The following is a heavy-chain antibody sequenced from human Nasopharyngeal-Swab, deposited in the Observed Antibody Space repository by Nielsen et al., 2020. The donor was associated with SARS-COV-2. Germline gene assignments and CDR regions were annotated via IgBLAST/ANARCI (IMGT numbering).Heavy chain of an antibody. V-gene: IGHV3-33*01. CDR1: GFTFRDFG. Sequence: GESLKISCAASGFTFRDFGMHWVRQAPGQGLEWVADIWYDGSNRYYVDSVKGRFTISRDNSNNTLYLQMSSLRAEDTAVYYCARDNNFMVRGVIDYWGQGTLVTVSS. CDR2: IWYDGSNR. J-gene: IGHJ4*02. D-gene: IGHD3-10*01. CDR3: ARDNNFMVRGVIDY.